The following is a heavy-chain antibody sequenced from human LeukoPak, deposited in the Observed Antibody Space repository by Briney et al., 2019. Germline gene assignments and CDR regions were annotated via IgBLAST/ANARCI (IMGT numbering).Heavy chain of an antibody. CDR2: IYHSGST. Sequence: PSQTLSLTCAVSGGPISSGGYSWSWIRQPPGKGLEWIGYIYHSGSTYYNPSLKSRVTISVDRSKNQFSLKLNSVTAADTAVYYCARGGNWDFDYWGQGVLVIVSS. V-gene: IGHV4-30-2*01. D-gene: IGHD7-27*01. CDR3: ARGGNWDFDY. J-gene: IGHJ4*02. CDR1: GGPISSGGYS.